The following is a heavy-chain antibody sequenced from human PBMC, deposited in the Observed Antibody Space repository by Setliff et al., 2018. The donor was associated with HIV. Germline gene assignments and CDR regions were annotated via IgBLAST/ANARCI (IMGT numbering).Heavy chain of an antibody. CDR3: ARVLGYYDSSGYYGYYYYYYGMDV. Sequence: GGSLRLSCAASGFTFSSYWMSWVRQAPGKGLEWVANIKQDGSEKYYVDSVKGRFTISRDNAKNSLYLQMNSLRAEDTAVYYCARVLGYYDSSGYYGYYYYYYGMDVWGQGTTVTVSS. CDR1: GFTFSSYW. CDR2: IKQDGSEK. V-gene: IGHV3-7*01. D-gene: IGHD3-22*01. J-gene: IGHJ6*02.